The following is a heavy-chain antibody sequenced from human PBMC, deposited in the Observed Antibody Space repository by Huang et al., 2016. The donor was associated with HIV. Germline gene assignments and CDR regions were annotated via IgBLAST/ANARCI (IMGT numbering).Heavy chain of an antibody. CDR2: SLHLFRAT. CDR3: AMSLRYQYDSRSYWGRYFDY. J-gene: IGHJ4*02. D-gene: IGHD3-16*01. CDR1: GGSFSDQI. V-gene: IGHV1-69*01. Sequence: QVQLEQSGPAVRKPGSSVKVSCQASGGSFSDQIISWVRQAPGHRFEWMGGSLHLFRATAYTQEFKGRVTMTADESTATIDSELNSLTSEDTAVYYCAMSLRYQYDSRSYWGRYFDYWGQGTLVTVSS.